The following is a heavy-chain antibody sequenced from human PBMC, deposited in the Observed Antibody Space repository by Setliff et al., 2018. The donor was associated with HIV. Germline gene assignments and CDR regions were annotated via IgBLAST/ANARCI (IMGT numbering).Heavy chain of an antibody. CDR2: IYITGDT. V-gene: IGHV4-4*08. J-gene: IGHJ4*02. D-gene: IGHD1-26*01. CDR3: ARYRRDDYYLTAYFDS. Sequence: SETLSLTCTVSGASSSSHYWSWIRQPPGKAPEWIGHIYITGDTDYNPSLKSRVTISVDTSKNQFSLKLSSLTAADTAVYYCARYRRDDYYLTAYFDSWGQGTLVTVSS. CDR1: GASSSSHY.